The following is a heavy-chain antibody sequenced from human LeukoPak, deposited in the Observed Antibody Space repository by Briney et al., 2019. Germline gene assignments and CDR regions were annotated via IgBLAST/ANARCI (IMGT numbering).Heavy chain of an antibody. CDR1: GGSISIYY. J-gene: IGHJ5*02. CDR2: TYNGGST. Sequence: SETLSLTCTVSGGSISIYYWSWIRQPPGKGLEWIGYTYNGGSTNYNPSLKSRVTISVDTSKNQFSLKLSSVTAADTAVYYCARETLEGKFDPWGQGILVTVSS. V-gene: IGHV4-59*01. D-gene: IGHD1-1*01. CDR3: ARETLEGKFDP.